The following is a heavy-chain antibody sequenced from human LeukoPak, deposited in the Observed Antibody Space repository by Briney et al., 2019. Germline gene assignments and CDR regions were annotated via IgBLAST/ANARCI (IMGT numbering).Heavy chain of an antibody. D-gene: IGHD6-13*01. V-gene: IGHV1-18*01. Sequence: ASVKVSCKASGGTFSSYAISWVRQAPGQGLEWMGWISAYNGNTNYAQKLQGRVTMTTDTSTSTAYMELRSLRSDDTAVYYCARDLPIAAAGTRRRVDYWGQGTLVTVSS. CDR2: ISAYNGNT. CDR3: ARDLPIAAAGTRRRVDY. CDR1: GGTFSSYA. J-gene: IGHJ4*02.